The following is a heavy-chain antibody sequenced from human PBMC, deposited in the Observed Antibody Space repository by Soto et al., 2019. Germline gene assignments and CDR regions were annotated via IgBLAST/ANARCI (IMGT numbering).Heavy chain of an antibody. Sequence: QVQLQQWGAGLLKPSETLSLTCAVYGGSFSGYYWSWIRQPPGKGLEWIGEINHSGSTNYNPSLQSRVTISVDTSKIQFSLKLSSVTAAGTTVYYCARGYCSGGSCYHLRGNWFDPWGQGTLVTVSS. CDR1: GGSFSGYY. CDR2: INHSGST. D-gene: IGHD2-15*01. V-gene: IGHV4-34*01. CDR3: ARGYCSGGSCYHLRGNWFDP. J-gene: IGHJ5*02.